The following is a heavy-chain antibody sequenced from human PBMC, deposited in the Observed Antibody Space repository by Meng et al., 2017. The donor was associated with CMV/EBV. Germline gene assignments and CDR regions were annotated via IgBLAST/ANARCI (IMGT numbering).Heavy chain of an antibody. V-gene: IGHV4-59*01. CDR3: ARGADIVVVPAAIRPIGYYYGMDV. D-gene: IGHD2-2*02. CDR1: GGSISSYY. J-gene: IGHJ6*02. Sequence: GSLRLSCTVSGGSISSYYWSWIRQPPGKGLEWIGYIYYSGSTNYNPSLKSRVTISVDTSKNQFSLKLSSVTAADTAVYYCARGADIVVVPAAIRPIGYYYGMDVWGQGTTVTV. CDR2: IYYSGST.